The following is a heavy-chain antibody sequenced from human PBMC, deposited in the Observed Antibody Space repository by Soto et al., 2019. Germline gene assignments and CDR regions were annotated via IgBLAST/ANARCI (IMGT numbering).Heavy chain of an antibody. CDR2: IYYSGST. Sequence: PSETLYLTCTVSGGSISSYYWSWIRQPPGKGLEWIGYIYYSGSTNYNPSLKSRVTISVDTSKNQFSLKLSSVTAADTAVYYCARDLWFGEPGGYYYYGMDVWGQGTTVT. CDR3: ARDLWFGEPGGYYYYGMDV. V-gene: IGHV4-59*01. J-gene: IGHJ6*02. CDR1: GGSISSYY. D-gene: IGHD3-10*01.